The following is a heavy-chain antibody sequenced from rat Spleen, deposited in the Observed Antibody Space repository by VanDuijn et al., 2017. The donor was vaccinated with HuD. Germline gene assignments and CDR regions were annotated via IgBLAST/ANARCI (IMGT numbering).Heavy chain of an antibody. Sequence: EVQLVESGGGSVQPGGSMKLSCAASGFTFSNYGMAWVRQAPKEGLEWVTYINYEGGGTYYRDSVKGRFTISRDDAKNAIYLQMDSLMSEDTATYYCTTGTLWGQGVMLTVS. J-gene: IGHJ2*01. CDR3: TTGTL. CDR1: GFTFSNYG. CDR2: INYEGGGT. V-gene: IGHV5-20*01.